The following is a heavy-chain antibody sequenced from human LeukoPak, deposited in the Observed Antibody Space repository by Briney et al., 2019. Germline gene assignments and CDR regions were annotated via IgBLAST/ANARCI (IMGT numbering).Heavy chain of an antibody. J-gene: IGHJ3*02. CDR3: AKDYWGQLADAFDI. Sequence: GSLRLSCAASGFTFSSYWMSWVRQAPGKGLEWVANIKQDGSEKYYVDSVKGRFTISRDNSKNTLYLQMNSLRAEDTAVYYCAKDYWGQLADAFDIWGQGTMVTVSS. CDR1: GFTFSSYW. D-gene: IGHD6-6*01. V-gene: IGHV3-7*01. CDR2: IKQDGSEK.